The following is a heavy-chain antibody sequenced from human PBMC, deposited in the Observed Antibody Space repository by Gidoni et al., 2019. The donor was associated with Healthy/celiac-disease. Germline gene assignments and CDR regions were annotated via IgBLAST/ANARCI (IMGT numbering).Heavy chain of an antibody. D-gene: IGHD3-3*02. J-gene: IGHJ6*03. V-gene: IGHV3-30*03. Sequence: PGKGLEWVAVISYDGSNKYEADSVKGRLTIYRDNSKNTLYLKMKRLRAEDTAVYYCERDQLADDYYYYYYMDVWGKGTTVTVS. CDR3: ERDQLADDYYYYYYMDV. CDR2: ISYDGSNK.